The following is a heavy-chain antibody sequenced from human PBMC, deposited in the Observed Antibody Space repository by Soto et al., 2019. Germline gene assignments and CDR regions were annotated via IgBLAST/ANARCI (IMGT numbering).Heavy chain of an antibody. CDR2: ISGSGGST. CDR3: AKPLSPRSRDVLRFLEWLPYYYYMDV. V-gene: IGHV3-23*01. D-gene: IGHD3-3*01. CDR1: GFTFSSYA. Sequence: GGSLRLSCAASGFTFSSYAMSWVRQAPGKGLEWVSAISGSGGSTYYADSVKGRFTISRDNSKNTLYLQMNSLRAEDTAVYYCAKPLSPRSRDVLRFLEWLPYYYYMDVWGKGTTVTVSS. J-gene: IGHJ6*03.